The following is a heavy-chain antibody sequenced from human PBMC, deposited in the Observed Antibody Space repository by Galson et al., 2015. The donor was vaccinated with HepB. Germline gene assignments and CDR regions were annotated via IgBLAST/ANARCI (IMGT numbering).Heavy chain of an antibody. Sequence: SVKVSCKASGSTFTSYDINWVRQATGQGLEWMGRMNPNSGNTGYAQKFQGRVTMTRNTSISTAYMELSSLRSEDTAVYYCARGGGRIQLWSWGGYYGMDVWGQGTTVTVSS. CDR1: GSTFTSYD. CDR3: ARGGGRIQLWSWGGYYGMDV. J-gene: IGHJ6*02. D-gene: IGHD5-18*01. V-gene: IGHV1-8*01. CDR2: MNPNSGNT.